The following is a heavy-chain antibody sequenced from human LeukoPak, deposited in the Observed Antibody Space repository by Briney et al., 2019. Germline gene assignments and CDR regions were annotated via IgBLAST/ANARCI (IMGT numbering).Heavy chain of an antibody. J-gene: IGHJ4*02. Sequence: ASVKVSCKASGYTFTSYGISWVRQAPGPGREWMGWISAYNGNTNDAQKLQGRVTMTTDTSTSTAYMELRSLRSDDTAVYYCARDRRVGATARILTAAYYFDYWGQGTLVTVSS. CDR2: ISAYNGNT. D-gene: IGHD1-26*01. V-gene: IGHV1-18*01. CDR3: ARDRRVGATARILTAAYYFDY. CDR1: GYTFTSYG.